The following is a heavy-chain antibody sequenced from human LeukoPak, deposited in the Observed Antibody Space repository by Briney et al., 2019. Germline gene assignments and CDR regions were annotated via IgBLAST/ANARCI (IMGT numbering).Heavy chain of an antibody. D-gene: IGHD3-22*01. Sequence: ASVKVSCKASGYTFTNYDINWVRQATGRGLEWMEWMNLNSGNTAYAQKLQGRVTMTTDTSTSTAYMELRSLRSDDTAVYYCARDRHYYDSSGAYYFDYWGQGTLVTVSS. V-gene: IGHV1-8*02. CDR2: MNLNSGNT. CDR1: GYTFTNYD. CDR3: ARDRHYYDSSGAYYFDY. J-gene: IGHJ4*02.